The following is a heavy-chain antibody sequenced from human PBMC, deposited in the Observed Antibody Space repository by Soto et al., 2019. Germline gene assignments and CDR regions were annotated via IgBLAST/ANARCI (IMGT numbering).Heavy chain of an antibody. Sequence: GEFLKISCKGSGYSFTSYWISWVRQMPGKGLEWMGRIDPSDSYTNYSPSFQGHVTISADKSISTAYLQWSSLKASDTAMYYCARAAAGRSYYYYGMDVWGQGTTVTVSS. D-gene: IGHD6-13*01. CDR3: ARAAAGRSYYYYGMDV. J-gene: IGHJ6*02. V-gene: IGHV5-10-1*01. CDR1: GYSFTSYW. CDR2: IDPSDSYT.